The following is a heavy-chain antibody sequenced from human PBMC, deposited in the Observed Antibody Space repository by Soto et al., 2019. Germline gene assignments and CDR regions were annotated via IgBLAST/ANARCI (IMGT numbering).Heavy chain of an antibody. D-gene: IGHD2-2*01. Sequence: QVQLVESGGGVVQPGRSLRLSCAASGFTFSSYGMHWVRQAPGKGLGWVAVIWYDGSNKYYADSVKGRFTISRDNSKNTLYLQMNSLRAEDTAVYYCARALVYCSSTSCSLYYYGMDVWGQGTTVTVSS. J-gene: IGHJ6*02. CDR1: GFTFSSYG. V-gene: IGHV3-33*01. CDR2: IWYDGSNK. CDR3: ARALVYCSSTSCSLYYYGMDV.